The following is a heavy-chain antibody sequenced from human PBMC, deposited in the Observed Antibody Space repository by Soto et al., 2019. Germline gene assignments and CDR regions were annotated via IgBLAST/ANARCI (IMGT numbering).Heavy chain of an antibody. CDR1: GGTFSSYT. Sequence: QVQLVQSGAEVKKPGSSVKVSCKASGGTFSSYTISWVRQAPGQGLEWMGRIIPILGIANYAQKFQGRVTITADKSTSTAYMELSSLRSEETAVYYCARAGDIVLVPAAPNWYFVLWGRGTLVTVSS. CDR2: IIPILGIA. V-gene: IGHV1-69*02. CDR3: ARAGDIVLVPAAPNWYFVL. J-gene: IGHJ2*01. D-gene: IGHD2-2*01.